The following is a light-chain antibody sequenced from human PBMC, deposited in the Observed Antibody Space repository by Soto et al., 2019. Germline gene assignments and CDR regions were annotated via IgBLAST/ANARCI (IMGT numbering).Light chain of an antibody. Sequence: EVVLTQSPATLSLSPGERATLSCRASQSVSNTYLAWYQQQPGQAPRLLMSGTSNRATGTPDRFSGSGSGTDFTLTISRLEPEDFAVYYCQQYGSPPITFGQGTRLEI. CDR2: GTS. CDR3: QQYGSPPIT. CDR1: QSVSNTY. V-gene: IGKV3-20*01. J-gene: IGKJ5*01.